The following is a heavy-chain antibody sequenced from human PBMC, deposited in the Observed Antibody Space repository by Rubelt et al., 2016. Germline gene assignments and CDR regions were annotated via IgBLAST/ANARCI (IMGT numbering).Heavy chain of an antibody. D-gene: IGHD3-22*01. CDR2: IYTSGST. J-gene: IGHJ4*02. CDR1: GGSINNYY. Sequence: QVQLQESGPGLVKPSETLSLTCNVSGGSINNYYWSWIRQPAGKGLEWIGRIYTSGSTNYNPSLKSRVTMSVDTSKNQFSLKLGSVTAADTAVYYCARHRAMAVVVIDYWGQGTLVTVSS. V-gene: IGHV4-4*07. CDR3: ARHRAMAVVVIDY.